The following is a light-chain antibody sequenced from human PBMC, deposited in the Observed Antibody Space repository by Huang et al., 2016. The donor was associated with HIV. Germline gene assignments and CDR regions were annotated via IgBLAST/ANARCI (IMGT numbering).Light chain of an antibody. CDR2: AAS. Sequence: IQLTQSPSSLSASVGDRVTITCRASQGINSYLAWYQQKQGKAPKLLIYAASTLQSGVPSRFRGSGSGTDFTLTISSLQPEDFATYYYQQLNSYPWTFGQGTKVEIK. V-gene: IGKV1-9*01. CDR3: QQLNSYPWT. CDR1: QGINSY. J-gene: IGKJ1*01.